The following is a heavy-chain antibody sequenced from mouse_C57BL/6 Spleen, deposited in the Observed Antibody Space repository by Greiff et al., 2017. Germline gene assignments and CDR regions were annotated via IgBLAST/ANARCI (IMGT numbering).Heavy chain of an antibody. V-gene: IGHV14-1*01. Sequence: VQLQQSGAELVRPGASVKLSCTASGFNIKDYYMHWVKQRPEQGLEWIGRIDPEDGDTEYAPKFQGKATMTADTSSNTAYLQLSSLTSEDTAVYYCTHTSTALAPFAYWGQGTLVTVSA. J-gene: IGHJ3*01. CDR3: THTSTALAPFAY. CDR2: IDPEDGDT. D-gene: IGHD3-1*01. CDR1: GFNIKDYY.